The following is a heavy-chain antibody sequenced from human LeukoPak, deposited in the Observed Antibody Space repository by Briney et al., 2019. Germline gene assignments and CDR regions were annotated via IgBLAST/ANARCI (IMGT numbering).Heavy chain of an antibody. Sequence: GGSLRLSCAASGFTFSNAWMNWVRQGPGKGLEWVANINQDGSEKYYVDSVKGRFTISRDNAKNSLYLQMNSLRAADTAVYYCARPLDTAMVADAFDIWGQGTMVTVSS. D-gene: IGHD5-18*01. CDR2: INQDGSEK. V-gene: IGHV3-7*01. CDR3: ARPLDTAMVADAFDI. J-gene: IGHJ3*02. CDR1: GFTFSNAW.